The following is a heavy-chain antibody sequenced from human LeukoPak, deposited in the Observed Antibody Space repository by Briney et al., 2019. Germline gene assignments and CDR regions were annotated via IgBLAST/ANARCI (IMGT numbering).Heavy chain of an antibody. J-gene: IGHJ4*02. Sequence: GESLKISCKGSGYSFTSSWIGWVRQMPGKGLEWMGIVFPADSDTRYSPSFQGQVTFSADKSISTAYLQWSSLKASDSAMYYCARYGGAFDYWGQGTLVTVSS. CDR2: VFPADSDT. D-gene: IGHD2-8*01. CDR3: ARYGGAFDY. V-gene: IGHV5-51*01. CDR1: GYSFTSSW.